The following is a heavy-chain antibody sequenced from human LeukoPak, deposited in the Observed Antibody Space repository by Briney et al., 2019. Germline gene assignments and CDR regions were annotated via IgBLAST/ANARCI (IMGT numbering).Heavy chain of an antibody. D-gene: IGHD3-10*01. CDR1: GYTFTNYG. V-gene: IGHV1-18*01. J-gene: IGHJ5*02. CDR3: ARDFPYNYGSGSPSNWFDP. Sequence: GASVKVSCKASGYTFTNYGISWVRQAPEQGLERMGWISAYNGNTNYAQKLQGRVTMTTDTSRSTGYMELRSLRSDDTAVYYCARDFPYNYGSGSPSNWFDPWGQGTLVTVSS. CDR2: ISAYNGNT.